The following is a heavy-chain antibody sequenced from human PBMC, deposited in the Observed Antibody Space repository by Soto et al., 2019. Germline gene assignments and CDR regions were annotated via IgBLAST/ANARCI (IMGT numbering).Heavy chain of an antibody. D-gene: IGHD3-3*01. CDR2: FDPEDGET. Sequence: ASVKVSCKVSGYTLTELSMHWVRQAPGKGLEWMGGFDPEDGETIYAQKFQGRVTMTEDTSTDTAYMELSSLRSEDTAVYYCATGIPLYYDFWTPPDYWGQGTLVTVSS. CDR3: ATGIPLYYDFWTPPDY. J-gene: IGHJ4*02. CDR1: GYTLTELS. V-gene: IGHV1-24*01.